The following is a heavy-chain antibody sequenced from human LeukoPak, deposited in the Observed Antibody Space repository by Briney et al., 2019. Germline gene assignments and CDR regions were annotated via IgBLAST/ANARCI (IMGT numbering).Heavy chain of an antibody. J-gene: IGHJ4*02. CDR1: GFTVSSNY. V-gene: IGHV3-66*01. CDR2: IYSGGST. D-gene: IGHD7-27*01. CDR3: ARELGSTSYFDY. Sequence: GGSLRLSCAASGFTVSSNYMSWVRQAPGKGLEWVSVIYSGGSTYYADSVKGRFTISRDNSKNTLYLQMNSLRAEDTAVYYCARELGSTSYFDYWGQGTLVTVPS.